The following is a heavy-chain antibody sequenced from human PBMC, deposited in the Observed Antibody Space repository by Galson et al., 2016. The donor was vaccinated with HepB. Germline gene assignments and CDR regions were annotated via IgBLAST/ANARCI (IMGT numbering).Heavy chain of an antibody. D-gene: IGHD3-9*01. CDR2: ISTNGISH. J-gene: IGHJ3*02. CDR3: AKEQGILRHFDWLTYDAFDM. V-gene: IGHV3-30*18. CDR1: GFTFSKYA. Sequence: SLRLSCAASGFTFSKYALHWVRQAPGKGLEWVAVISTNGISHNFEDSAKGRFTVYRDNSKNTVDLQLNSLRPEDTAVYYCAKEQGILRHFDWLTYDAFDMWGQGTMVTVSS.